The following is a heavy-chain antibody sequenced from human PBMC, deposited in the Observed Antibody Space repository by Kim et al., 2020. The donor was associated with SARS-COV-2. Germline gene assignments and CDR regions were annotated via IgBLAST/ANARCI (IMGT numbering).Heavy chain of an antibody. CDR2: IVVGSGNT. CDR1: GFTFTSSA. CDR3: AAEGIERTTVYYGMDV. D-gene: IGHD4-4*01. Sequence: SVKVSCKASGFTFTSSAMQWVRQARGQRLEWIGWIVVGSGNTNYAQKFQERVTITRDMSTSTAYMELSSLRSEDTAVYYCAAEGIERTTVYYGMDVWGQGTTVTVSS. V-gene: IGHV1-58*02. J-gene: IGHJ6*02.